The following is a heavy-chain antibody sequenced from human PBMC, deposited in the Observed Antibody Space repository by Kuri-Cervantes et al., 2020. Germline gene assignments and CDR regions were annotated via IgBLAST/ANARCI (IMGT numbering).Heavy chain of an antibody. CDR2: ISWSSGGV. J-gene: IGHJ4*02. CDR1: GFTFDDYA. V-gene: IGHV3-9*01. CDR3: ARDPYYGDYVKTFDY. D-gene: IGHD4-17*01. Sequence: SLKISCAASGFTFDDYAMHWVRQAPGKGLEWVSGISWSSGGVGYADSVRGRFTISRDNDKNSLYLQMNSLRAEDTAVYYCARDPYYGDYVKTFDYWGQGTLVTVSS.